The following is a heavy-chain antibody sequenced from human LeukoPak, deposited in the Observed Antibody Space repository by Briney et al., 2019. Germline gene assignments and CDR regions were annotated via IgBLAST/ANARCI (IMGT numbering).Heavy chain of an antibody. J-gene: IGHJ4*02. CDR3: TRHVDGQFYFDN. CDR1: GFTFSDSP. CDR2: IRDKANNYAT. V-gene: IGHV3-73*01. D-gene: IGHD5-24*01. Sequence: PGGSLRLSCAASGFTFSDSPIHWVRQASGQVLEWVGRIRDKANNYATAYAVSVKGRFSISRDDSKNTAYLQMNSLKTEDTAVYYCTRHVDGQFYFDNWGQGTLVTVSS.